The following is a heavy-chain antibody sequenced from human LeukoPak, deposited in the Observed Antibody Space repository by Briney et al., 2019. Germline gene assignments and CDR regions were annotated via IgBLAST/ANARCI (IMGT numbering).Heavy chain of an antibody. CDR2: ITGSYSHI. CDR3: ARGAENYYDSSGYFPFDY. V-gene: IGHV3-21*01. CDR1: GFIFSTYS. Sequence: PGGSLRLSCAASGFIFSTYSMNWVRQAPGKGLEWVSSITGSYSHIYYADSVKGRFTISRDNAKNSLYLQMNSLRAEDTAVYYCARGAENYYDSSGYFPFDYWGQGTLVTVSS. J-gene: IGHJ4*02. D-gene: IGHD3-22*01.